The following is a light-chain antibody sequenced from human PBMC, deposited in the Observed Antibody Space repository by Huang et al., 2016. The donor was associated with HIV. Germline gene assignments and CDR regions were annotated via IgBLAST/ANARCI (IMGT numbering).Light chain of an antibody. Sequence: EVVLTQSPGILSLSAGERASLSCRASRNLTNSQLAWYQQKVGQPPRLLVFGASTRVSGVPERFTGGVSGRHFTLSISCLEPDDFATYYCQQYDTFSFGQGTRLE. V-gene: IGKV3-20*01. CDR3: QQYDTFS. CDR1: RNLTNSQ. J-gene: IGKJ2*01. CDR2: GAS.